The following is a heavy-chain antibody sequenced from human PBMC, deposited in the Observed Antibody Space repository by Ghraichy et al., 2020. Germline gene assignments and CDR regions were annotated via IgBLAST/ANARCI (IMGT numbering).Heavy chain of an antibody. CDR2: ISRSGGST. V-gene: IGHV3-23*01. D-gene: IGHD2-2*01. Sequence: GGSLRLSCAASGFTFSSYAMSWVRQAPGKGLAWFSAISRSGGSTYYAYSVKCRFTIFRDNSKNTLYLQMNSLRAEDTAVYYCAKWRTRYCSSTSCSYFDYWGQGTLVTVSS. CDR1: GFTFSSYA. J-gene: IGHJ4*02. CDR3: AKWRTRYCSSTSCSYFDY.